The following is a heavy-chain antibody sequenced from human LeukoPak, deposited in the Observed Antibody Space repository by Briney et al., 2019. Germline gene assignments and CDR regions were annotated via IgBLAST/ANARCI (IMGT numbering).Heavy chain of an antibody. CDR1: GGSISSYY. D-gene: IGHD4-17*01. J-gene: IGHJ4*02. CDR3: ARLTPTDDYAYYFDY. CDR2: IYYSGST. Sequence: SETLSLTCTVPGGSISSYYWSWIRQPPGKGLEWIGYIYYSGSTNYNPSLKSRVTISVDTSKNQFSLKLSSVTAADTAVYYCARLTPTDDYAYYFDYWGQGTLVTVSS. V-gene: IGHV4-59*01.